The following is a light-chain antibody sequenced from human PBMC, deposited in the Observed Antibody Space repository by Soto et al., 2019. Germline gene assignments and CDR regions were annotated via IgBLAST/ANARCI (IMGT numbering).Light chain of an antibody. CDR2: KAS. V-gene: IGKV1-5*03. J-gene: IGKJ1*01. Sequence: IQMIQSASTLSGSVGYMVTITCGASQTISSWLAWYQQKPGKAPKVLIYKASTLKSGVPSRFSGSGSGTEFTLTISSLKTDDFATYYGQHYNSYSEAFGQGTKVDIK. CDR3: QHYNSYSEA. CDR1: QTISSW.